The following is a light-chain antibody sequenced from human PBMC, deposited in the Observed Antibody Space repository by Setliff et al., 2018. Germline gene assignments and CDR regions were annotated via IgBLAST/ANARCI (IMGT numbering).Light chain of an antibody. V-gene: IGLV2-18*02. CDR2: EVS. CDR1: SSDVGSYNR. J-gene: IGLJ1*01. Sequence: QSALAQPPSVSGSPGQSVTISCTGTSSDVGSYNRVSWYQQPPGTAPKLMIYEVSNLPSGVPDRFSGSKSGNTPSLTISGLQAEDEADYYCSSYTSSSTYVFGTGTKVTVL. CDR3: SSYTSSSTYV.